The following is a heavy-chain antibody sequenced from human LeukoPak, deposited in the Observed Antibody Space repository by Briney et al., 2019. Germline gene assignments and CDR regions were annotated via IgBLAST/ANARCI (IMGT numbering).Heavy chain of an antibody. Sequence: ASVKVSCKASGYTFTSYDINWVRQATGQGLEWMGWMNPNSGNTGYAQKFQGRVTITRNTSISTAYMELSSLRSEDTAVYYCAREAAHYYYMDVWGKGATVTVS. CDR3: AREAAHYYYMDV. J-gene: IGHJ6*03. CDR2: MNPNSGNT. D-gene: IGHD6-25*01. CDR1: GYTFTSYD. V-gene: IGHV1-8*03.